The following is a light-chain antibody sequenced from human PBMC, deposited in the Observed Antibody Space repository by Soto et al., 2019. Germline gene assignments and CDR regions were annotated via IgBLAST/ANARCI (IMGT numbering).Light chain of an antibody. CDR3: GTWDSSLSAVV. CDR1: SSNIGNNY. V-gene: IGLV1-51*01. Sequence: QSVLTQPPSVSAAPGQKVTISCSGSSSNIGNNYVSWYQQLPGTAPKLLIYDNNKRPSGIPDRFSGSKSGTSATLGITGLQTGDEAVYSCGTWDSSLSAVVFGGGTKLTVL. J-gene: IGLJ2*01. CDR2: DNN.